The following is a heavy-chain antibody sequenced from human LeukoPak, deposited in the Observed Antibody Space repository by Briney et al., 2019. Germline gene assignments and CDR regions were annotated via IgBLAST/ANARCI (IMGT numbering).Heavy chain of an antibody. CDR3: ARVLTAVAGPYYFDF. CDR2: IYSSGNT. V-gene: IGHV4-4*07. Sequence: SETLSLTCTVSGGSISRHYWSWIRQPAGKGLEWIGRIYSSGNTNYNPSLNSRVTMSVDTSKNQFSLKLTSVTAADTAVYYCARVLTAVAGPYYFDFWGQGTLVTVSS. CDR1: GGSISRHY. D-gene: IGHD6-19*01. J-gene: IGHJ4*02.